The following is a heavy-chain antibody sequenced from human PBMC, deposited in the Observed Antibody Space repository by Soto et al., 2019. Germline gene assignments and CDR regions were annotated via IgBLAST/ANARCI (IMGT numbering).Heavy chain of an antibody. J-gene: IGHJ3*02. V-gene: IGHV4-31*03. Sequence: SETLSLTCTVSGGSISSGGYYWSWIRQHPGKGLEWIGYIYYSGSTYYNPSLKSRVTISVDTSKNQFSLKLSSVTAADTAVYYCASLWEYPLGVGAFDIWGQGTMVTVSS. CDR1: GGSISSGGYY. CDR2: IYYSGST. CDR3: ASLWEYPLGVGAFDI. D-gene: IGHD3-10*01.